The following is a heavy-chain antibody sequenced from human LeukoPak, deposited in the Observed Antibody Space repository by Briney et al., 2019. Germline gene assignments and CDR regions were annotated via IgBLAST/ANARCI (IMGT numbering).Heavy chain of an antibody. V-gene: IGHV4-39*01. CDR1: GGSISSSSYY. CDR2: IYYSGST. Sequence: SETLSLTCTVSGGSISSSSYYWGWIRQPPGKGLEWIGSIYYSGSTYYNPSLKSRVTISVDTSKNQFSLKLSSVTAADTAVYYCARYPLDYIAARPFGAFDIWGQGTMVTVSS. CDR3: ARYPLDYIAARPFGAFDI. D-gene: IGHD6-6*01. J-gene: IGHJ3*02.